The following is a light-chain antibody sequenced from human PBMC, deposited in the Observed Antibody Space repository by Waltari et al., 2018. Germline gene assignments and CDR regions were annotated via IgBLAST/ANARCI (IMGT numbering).Light chain of an antibody. CDR3: SSHTSTVPHV. CDR2: EVS. Sequence: QSALTPPASVSGSPGQSASISCNGTRNDVGGYGHVSWYQQFPGKAPKLMIYEVSYRPSGVSSRFSGSKSGNTASLTISGLQAEDEAVYYCSSHTSTVPHVFGTGTKVTVV. J-gene: IGLJ1*01. V-gene: IGLV2-14*01. CDR1: RNDVGGYGH.